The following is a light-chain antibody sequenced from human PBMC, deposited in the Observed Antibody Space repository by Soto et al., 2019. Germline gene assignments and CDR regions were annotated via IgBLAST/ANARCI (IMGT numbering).Light chain of an antibody. CDR3: SSYTSSSTWV. CDR1: SSDVGGYNY. V-gene: IGLV2-14*01. J-gene: IGLJ3*02. Sequence: QSALTQPASVSGSPGQSITISCTGTSSDVGGYNYVSWYQQHPGKAPKLMIYEVSNRPSGVSNRFSGSKSGNTDSLTISGLQAENEADYYCSSYTSSSTWVFGGGIKLTVL. CDR2: EVS.